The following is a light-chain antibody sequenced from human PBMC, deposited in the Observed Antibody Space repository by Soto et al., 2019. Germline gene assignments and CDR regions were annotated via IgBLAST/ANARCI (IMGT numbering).Light chain of an antibody. J-gene: IGKJ3*01. V-gene: IGKV3-11*01. Sequence: DIVLTQSPATLSLSPGERATLSCRASQSVSRKLAWYRQIPGQAPRLLIYDAPNRATGIPARFSGSGSGTDFTLTISSLEPEDFAVYYCQQHSNFFGPGTKVEI. CDR1: QSVSRK. CDR3: QQHSNF. CDR2: DAP.